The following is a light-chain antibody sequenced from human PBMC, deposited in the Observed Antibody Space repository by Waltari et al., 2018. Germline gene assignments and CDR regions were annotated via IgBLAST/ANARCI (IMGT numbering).Light chain of an antibody. J-gene: IGKJ1*01. Sequence: EIVLTQSPGTLSLSPGERATLSCRASRSVGRSLAWYQQKPGKAPRILIFDASNRATAIPERFSGSGSGTDFSLTISNLEPDDFAVYYCQMYVRLPVTFGQGTKVEIK. CDR1: RSVGRS. CDR3: QMYVRLPVT. CDR2: DAS. V-gene: IGKV3-20*01.